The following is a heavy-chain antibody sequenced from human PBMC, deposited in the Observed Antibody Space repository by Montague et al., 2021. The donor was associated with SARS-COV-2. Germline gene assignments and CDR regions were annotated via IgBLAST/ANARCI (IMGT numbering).Heavy chain of an antibody. V-gene: IGHV6-1*01. J-gene: IGHJ6*02. CDR1: GDSVSSNSAA. Sequence: CAISGDSVSSNSAAWNWIRQSPSRRFEWLVMTYYRSKWYNDYAVSVKSRITINPDTSKNQFSLQLNSVTPEDTAVYYCARGLWFGELLNRYYYYGMDVWGQGTTVTVSS. CDR2: TYYRSKWYN. CDR3: ARGLWFGELLNRYYYYGMDV. D-gene: IGHD3-10*01.